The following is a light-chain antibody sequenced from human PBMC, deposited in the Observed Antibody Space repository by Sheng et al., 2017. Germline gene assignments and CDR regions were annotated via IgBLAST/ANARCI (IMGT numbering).Light chain of an antibody. CDR2: GAS. CDR3: QQYNSYSPWT. CDR1: RTINSY. V-gene: IGKV1-5*01. Sequence: DIQMTQSPSSLSASVGDRVTITCRASRTINSYFNWYQQQPGDAPKLLIYGASSLRSGVPSRFSGSGSGTEFTLTISSLQPDDFATYYCQQYNSYSPWTFGQGTKVEIK. J-gene: IGKJ1*01.